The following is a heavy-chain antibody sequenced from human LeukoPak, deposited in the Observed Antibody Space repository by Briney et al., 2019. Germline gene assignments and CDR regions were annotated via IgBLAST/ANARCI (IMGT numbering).Heavy chain of an antibody. D-gene: IGHD5-12*01. CDR2: IYHSGST. J-gene: IGHJ2*01. CDR1: GGSISSSYW. Sequence: SGTLSLTCAVSGGSISSSYWWSWVRQPPGKGLEWIGEIYHSGSTNYKPSLKSRVTISVDKSKNQFSLKLSSVTAADTAVYYCAKGHTLRDGAWYFDLWGRGTLVTVSS. V-gene: IGHV4-4*02. CDR3: AKGHTLRDGAWYFDL.